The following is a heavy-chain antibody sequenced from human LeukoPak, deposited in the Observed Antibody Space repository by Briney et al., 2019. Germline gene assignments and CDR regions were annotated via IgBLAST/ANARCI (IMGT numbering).Heavy chain of an antibody. V-gene: IGHV5-51*01. Sequence: GESLKISCKGSGYSFTNYWIGWVRQAPGKGLEWMGIIYPGDSDARYSPSFQGQVTISADKSISTAYLQWSSLKASDTAMYYRARCGGSGSGSYGPYYYYGMDVWGQGTTVTVSS. CDR2: IYPGDSDA. CDR1: GYSFTNYW. D-gene: IGHD3-10*01. J-gene: IGHJ6*02. CDR3: ARCGGSGSGSYGPYYYYGMDV.